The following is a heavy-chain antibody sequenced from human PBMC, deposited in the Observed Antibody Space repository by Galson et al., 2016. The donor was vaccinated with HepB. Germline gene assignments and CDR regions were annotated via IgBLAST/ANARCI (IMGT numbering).Heavy chain of an antibody. D-gene: IGHD3-3*01. V-gene: IGHV1-2*02. CDR1: GYNFTGHH. J-gene: IGHJ5*02. CDR3: ARELIPFAVILPTGIDP. Sequence: SVKVSCKASGYNFTGHHLHWVRQAPGQGLEWMGWINPDSGDTSYAQKFQGRVTLTRDTSITTAYMDLSRLASDDTAVYYCARELIPFAVILPTGIDPWGQGTLVTVSS. CDR2: INPDSGDT.